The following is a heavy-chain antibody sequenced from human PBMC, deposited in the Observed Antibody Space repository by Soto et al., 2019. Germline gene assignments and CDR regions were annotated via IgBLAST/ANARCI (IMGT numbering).Heavy chain of an antibody. CDR3: PTQLIVHYQNRGGEDV. Sequence: QVQLVQSGPEVKKPGSSVKVSCTASEGSFSSYTFSWVRQTPGQGLEWMGRIIPVLTIANYAPKFQDRVTITAEKSTTTVYMELSSLISDDTAVYYCPTQLIVHYQNRGGEDVWGQGTTVTVSS. CDR2: IIPVLTIA. V-gene: IGHV1-69*02. D-gene: IGHD6-6*01. J-gene: IGHJ6*02. CDR1: EGSFSSYT.